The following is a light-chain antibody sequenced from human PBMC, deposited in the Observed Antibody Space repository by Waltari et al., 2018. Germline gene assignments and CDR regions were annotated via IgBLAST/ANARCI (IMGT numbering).Light chain of an antibody. J-gene: IGLJ3*02. CDR1: VLAKKY. V-gene: IGLV3-27*01. CDR3: YSVSANSWV. Sequence: SYELTQPSSVSLSPGQTANITCSGNVLAKKYGRWLQQKPGQAPMLLLYRDNERPSGIPEGFSASSSGTTVTLTISGAHGEDEADYYCYSVSANSWVFGGGTRLTVL. CDR2: RDN.